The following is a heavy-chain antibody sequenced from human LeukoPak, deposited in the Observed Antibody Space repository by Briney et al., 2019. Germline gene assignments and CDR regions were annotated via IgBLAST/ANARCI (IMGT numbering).Heavy chain of an antibody. CDR2: ISWNSGSI. CDR1: GFTFDDYA. Sequence: GGSLRLSCAASGFTFDDYAMHWVRQAPGKGLEWVSGISWNSGSIEYADSVKGRFTISRDNAKNSLYLQMNSLRAEDTALYYCARAYKDRSLAGKKEFFQHWGQGTLVTVSS. J-gene: IGHJ1*01. CDR3: ARAYKDRSLAGKKEFFQH. D-gene: IGHD6-19*01. V-gene: IGHV3-9*01.